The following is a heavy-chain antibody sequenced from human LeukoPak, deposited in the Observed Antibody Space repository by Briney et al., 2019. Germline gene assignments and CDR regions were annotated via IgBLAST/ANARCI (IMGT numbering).Heavy chain of an antibody. Sequence: GGSLRLSCAASGFTFSSYAMSWVRQAPGKGLEWVSTISDSDDSTYYADSVKGRFTISRDNSKNTLYLQMNSLRAEDTAVYYCAKEGRGSYSAGSYYYGMDVWGQGTTVTVSS. D-gene: IGHD3-16*01. CDR2: ISDSDDST. J-gene: IGHJ6*02. CDR3: AKEGRGSYSAGSYYYGMDV. CDR1: GFTFSSYA. V-gene: IGHV3-23*01.